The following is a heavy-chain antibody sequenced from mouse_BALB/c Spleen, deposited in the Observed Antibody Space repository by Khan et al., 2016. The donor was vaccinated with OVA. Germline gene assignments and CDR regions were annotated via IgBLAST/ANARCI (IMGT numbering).Heavy chain of an antibody. CDR3: ARAGWDVFAY. CDR2: IYPGSDST. CDR1: GYTFTDYV. V-gene: IGHV1-77*01. Sequence: QVQLQQSGPELVKPGASVKMSCKASGYTFTDYVMNWVKQRNGQGLEWIGQIYPGSDSTYYNENFKGKATLTADRSSSTAYMQLSNRTSEDSAVYFCARAGWDVFAYWGQGTLVTVSA. D-gene: IGHD4-1*01. J-gene: IGHJ3*01.